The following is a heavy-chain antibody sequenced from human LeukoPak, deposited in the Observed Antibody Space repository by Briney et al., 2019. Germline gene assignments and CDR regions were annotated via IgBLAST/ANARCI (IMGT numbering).Heavy chain of an antibody. CDR1: GFTVSSNY. Sequence: GGSLRLSCAASGFTVSSNYMSWVRQAPGKGLEWVSVIYSGGSTYYADSVKGRFTISRDNSKNTLYLQMNSLRAEDTAVYYCARGATYYDFWSGYSPPQFDYWGQGTLVTVSS. V-gene: IGHV3-66*01. CDR2: IYSGGST. D-gene: IGHD3-3*01. J-gene: IGHJ4*02. CDR3: ARGATYYDFWSGYSPPQFDY.